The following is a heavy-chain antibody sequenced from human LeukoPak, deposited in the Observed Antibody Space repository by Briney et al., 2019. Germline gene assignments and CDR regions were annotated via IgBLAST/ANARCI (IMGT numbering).Heavy chain of an antibody. D-gene: IGHD3-10*01. CDR3: ARGGTMRGAYYFDY. CDR2: ISYGGST. Sequence: PSETLSLTCTVSGGSISSSSYYWGWIRQPPGKGLEWIGTISYGGSTYYNPSLKSRVTISVDTSKNQFSLKLSSVTAADTAVYYCARGGTMRGAYYFDYWGQGTLVTVSS. V-gene: IGHV4-39*01. CDR1: GGSISSSSYY. J-gene: IGHJ4*02.